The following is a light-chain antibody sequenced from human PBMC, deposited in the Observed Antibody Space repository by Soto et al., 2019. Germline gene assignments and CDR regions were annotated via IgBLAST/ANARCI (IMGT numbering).Light chain of an antibody. Sequence: EIVLTQSPGTLSLSPGERATLSCRASQSVTGNYLAWYQQKPGQAPRLLIYGASSRATGIPDRFSGSGSGTDFTLTITSLQSEDFAVYYCQQYNNWPPITFGQGTRLEIK. V-gene: IGKV3-20*01. CDR1: QSVTGNY. CDR2: GAS. J-gene: IGKJ5*01. CDR3: QQYNNWPPIT.